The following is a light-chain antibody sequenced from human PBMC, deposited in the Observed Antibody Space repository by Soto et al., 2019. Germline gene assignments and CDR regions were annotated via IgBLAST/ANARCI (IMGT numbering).Light chain of an antibody. CDR1: SSNIGAGYD. CDR2: GNS. J-gene: IGLJ1*01. V-gene: IGLV1-40*01. Sequence: QSALTQPPSVSGAPGQRVTISCTGSSSNIGAGYDVHWYQQLPGTAPKLLIYGNSNRPSGVPDRFSGSKSGTSASLAITGLQAEDEADYYCQSYDSSLSGSRFGTGTKATV. CDR3: QSYDSSLSGSR.